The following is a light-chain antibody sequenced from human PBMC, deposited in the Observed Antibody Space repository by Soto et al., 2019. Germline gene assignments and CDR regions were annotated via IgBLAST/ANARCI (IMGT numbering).Light chain of an antibody. Sequence: QSALTQPRSVSGSPGQSVTISCTGTSSDVGVYNYVSWYQQHPGKAPKLMIYDVSKRPSGVPDRFSGSKSGNTASLTISGLQAEDEADYYCCSYEGSYTNYVFGGGTKVTVL. CDR2: DVS. CDR3: CSYEGSYTNYV. V-gene: IGLV2-11*01. CDR1: SSDVGVYNY. J-gene: IGLJ1*01.